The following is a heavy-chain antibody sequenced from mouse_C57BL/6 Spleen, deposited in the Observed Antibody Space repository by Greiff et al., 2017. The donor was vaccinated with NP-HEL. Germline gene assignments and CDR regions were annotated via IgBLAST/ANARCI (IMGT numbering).Heavy chain of an antibody. CDR2: IDPETGGT. CDR1: GYTFTDYE. J-gene: IGHJ2*01. V-gene: IGHV1-15*01. CDR3: TRSAITTVVATRFDY. D-gene: IGHD1-1*01. Sequence: VQLQQSGAELVRPGASVTLSCKASGYTFTDYEMHWVKQTPVHGLEWIGAIDPETGGTAYNQKFKGKAILTADKSSSTAYMALRSLTSEDSAVYYCTRSAITTVVATRFDYRGQGTTLTVSS.